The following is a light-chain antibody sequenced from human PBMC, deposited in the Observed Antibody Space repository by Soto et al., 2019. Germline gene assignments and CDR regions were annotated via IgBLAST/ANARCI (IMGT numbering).Light chain of an antibody. CDR3: SSYTSSSSPV. CDR2: DVS. J-gene: IGLJ2*01. CDR1: SSDVGGYNY. Sequence: QSVLTQPASVSGSPGQSITISCTGTSSDVGGYNYVSWYQQHPGKAPKLMIYDVSNRPSGVSNRFSGSKSGNTASLTISGLQAEDEADYYCSSYTSSSSPVFGGGTKLT. V-gene: IGLV2-14*01.